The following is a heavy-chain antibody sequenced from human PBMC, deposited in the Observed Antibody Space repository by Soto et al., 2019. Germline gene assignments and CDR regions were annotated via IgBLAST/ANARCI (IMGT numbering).Heavy chain of an antibody. CDR3: ARGDKLSLYPQLDY. V-gene: IGHV1-2*04. CDR2: INVNSGGT. Sequence: QVQLVQSGAEVKKPGASVKVSCKASGYTFTGNYMHWVRQAPGQGFEWMGWINVNSGGTKYAQKFQGWVTMARDTSSSTPYMELSRPRPDETSVYYLARGDKLSLYPQLDYWGQGTLVTVPS. CDR1: GYTFTGNY. D-gene: IGHD3-16*02. J-gene: IGHJ4*02.